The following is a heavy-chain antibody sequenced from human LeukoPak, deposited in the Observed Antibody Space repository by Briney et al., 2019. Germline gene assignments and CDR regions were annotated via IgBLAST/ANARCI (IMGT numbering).Heavy chain of an antibody. J-gene: IGHJ4*02. CDR2: ISAYNGNT. CDR3: AREFTYYDFWSGYPYYFDC. D-gene: IGHD3-3*01. V-gene: IGHV1-18*01. Sequence: ASVKVSCKASGYTFTSYGISWVRQAPGQGLEWMGWISAYNGNTNYAQKLQGRVTMTTDTSTSTAYMELRSLRSHDTAVYYCAREFTYYDFWSGYPYYFDCWGQGTLVTVSS. CDR1: GYTFTSYG.